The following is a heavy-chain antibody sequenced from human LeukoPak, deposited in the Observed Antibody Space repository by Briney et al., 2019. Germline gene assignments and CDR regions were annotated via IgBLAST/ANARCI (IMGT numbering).Heavy chain of an antibody. CDR3: VKDRVDGSGSQFDY. J-gene: IGHJ4*02. Sequence: GGSLRLSCAASGFTFSSYSMNWVRQAPGKGLEWVSSITSSGRYIYYADSVKGRFTISRDNSKNTLYLQMNRLRAEDTAMYYCVKDRVDGSGSQFDYWGQGTLVTVSS. CDR1: GFTFSSYS. D-gene: IGHD3-10*01. V-gene: IGHV3-21*04. CDR2: ITSSGRYI.